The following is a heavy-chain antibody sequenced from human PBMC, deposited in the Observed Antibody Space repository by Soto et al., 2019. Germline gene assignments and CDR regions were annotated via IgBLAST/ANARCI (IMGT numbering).Heavy chain of an antibody. CDR1: GFTFSAYN. Sequence: GGSLRLSCAASGFTFSAYNIYWVRQAPGKGLEWVSFISSTGTYLNYAASLKGRFTISRDNADSSVFLQMDNLSAEDTAVYYCARQLHFGELSLGFWGQGTLVTVSS. CDR2: ISSTGTYL. V-gene: IGHV3-21*01. CDR3: ARQLHFGELSLGF. D-gene: IGHD3-10*01. J-gene: IGHJ4*02.